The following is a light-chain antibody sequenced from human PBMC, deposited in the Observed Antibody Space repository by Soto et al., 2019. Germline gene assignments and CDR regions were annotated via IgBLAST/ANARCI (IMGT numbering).Light chain of an antibody. Sequence: QSALTQPASVSGSPGQSITISCTGTSSDVGGYNYVSWYQQHPGKAPKLMIYDVSNRPSGVSKRISGSKSGNTASLTISGLQAEDEADYYCSSYTSSLVVFGGGTKLTVL. CDR3: SSYTSSLVV. J-gene: IGLJ2*01. V-gene: IGLV2-14*01. CDR1: SSDVGGYNY. CDR2: DVS.